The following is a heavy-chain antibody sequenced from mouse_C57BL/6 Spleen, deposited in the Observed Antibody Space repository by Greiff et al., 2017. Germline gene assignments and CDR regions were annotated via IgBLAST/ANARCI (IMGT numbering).Heavy chain of an antibody. CDR1: GYTFTSYW. CDR2: IHPNSGST. J-gene: IGHJ1*03. V-gene: IGHV1-64*01. CDR3: ARGTPTTVVAHWYFDV. Sequence: QVQLQQPGAELVKPGASVKLSCKASGYTFTSYWMHWVKQRPGQGLEWIGMIHPNSGSTNYNEKFKSKATLTVDKSSSTAYMQLSSLTSEDSAVYYCARGTPTTVVAHWYFDVWGTGTTVTVSS. D-gene: IGHD1-1*01.